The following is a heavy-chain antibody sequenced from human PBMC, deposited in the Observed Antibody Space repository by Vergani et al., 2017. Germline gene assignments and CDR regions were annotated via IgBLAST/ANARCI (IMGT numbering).Heavy chain of an antibody. Sequence: EVDLVESGGGLAQPGGSLRLSCEASGITFWKFGMHWVRQGPVKGLEWVSGISWNSGAVDYADSVRGRFTISRDNAKNSLFLEMNSLRFEDTAVYFCTKGSVYYHDSAGHGYDPYTGFDLWGQGTLVTVSS. J-gene: IGHJ3*01. D-gene: IGHD5-12*01. V-gene: IGHV3-9*01. CDR2: ISWNSGAV. CDR3: TKGSVYYHDSAGHGYDPYTGFDL. CDR1: GITFWKFG.